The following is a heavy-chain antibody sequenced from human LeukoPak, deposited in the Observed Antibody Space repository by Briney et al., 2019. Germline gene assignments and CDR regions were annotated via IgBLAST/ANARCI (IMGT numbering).Heavy chain of an antibody. CDR1: GGTFNSYA. D-gene: IGHD2-15*01. J-gene: IGHJ4*02. Sequence: ASVKVSCKASGGTFNSYAISWVRQAPGQGLEWMGWLKPNNGGTYYTQKFQGRVTFTRDTSNNTAYMEVSSLTSDDTATYYCARGTGYCSVVSCFEGTTTFAYWGQGTLVTVSS. CDR2: LKPNNGGT. CDR3: ARGTGYCSVVSCFEGTTTFAY. V-gene: IGHV1-2*02.